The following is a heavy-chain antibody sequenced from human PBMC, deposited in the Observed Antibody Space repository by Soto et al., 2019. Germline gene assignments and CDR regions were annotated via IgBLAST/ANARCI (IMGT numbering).Heavy chain of an antibody. CDR1: GFSFSSSS. Sequence: QVQLVESGGGVVQPGGSLRLSCEASGFSFSSSSMHWVRQAPDRGLEWVAHITPDGHNEYYADSMKGRFTISRDNSKNTLCLHMNSLRAEDTAVFYCVRGPLHGAFDIWGQGTMFTVSS. V-gene: IGHV3-30-3*01. J-gene: IGHJ3*02. CDR2: ITPDGHNE. D-gene: IGHD4-4*01. CDR3: VRGPLHGAFDI.